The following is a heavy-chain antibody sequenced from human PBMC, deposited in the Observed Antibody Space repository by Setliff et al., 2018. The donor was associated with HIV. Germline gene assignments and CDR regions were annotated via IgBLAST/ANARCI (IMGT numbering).Heavy chain of an antibody. D-gene: IGHD3-22*01. CDR1: GYTFTAYY. V-gene: IGHV1-2*02. CDR3: ARFDDNGYSVDF. CDR2: INSNNGGT. Sequence: ASVKVSCKTSGYTFTAYYIHWVRQAPGQGLEWMGWINSNNGGTKYAQKFQGRVTMTGDTSTNTLYMELSSLRSEDTAVYYCARFDDNGYSVDFWGQGTLVTVSS. J-gene: IGHJ4*02.